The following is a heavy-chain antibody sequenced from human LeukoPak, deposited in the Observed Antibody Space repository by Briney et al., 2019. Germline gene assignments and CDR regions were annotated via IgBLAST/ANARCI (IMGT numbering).Heavy chain of an antibody. CDR3: ARHAGGIAAAGTRPFDD. D-gene: IGHD6-13*01. J-gene: IGHJ4*02. Sequence: SETLSLTCTVSGASFSSSTYYWGWIRQPPGQGLEWIGSIYYGGGTYYNPSLKSRVTMSVDTSKKQCSLKLSSVTAADTAVYYCARHAGGIAAAGTRPFDDWGQGTLVTVSS. CDR1: GASFSSSTYY. V-gene: IGHV4-39*01. CDR2: IYYGGGT.